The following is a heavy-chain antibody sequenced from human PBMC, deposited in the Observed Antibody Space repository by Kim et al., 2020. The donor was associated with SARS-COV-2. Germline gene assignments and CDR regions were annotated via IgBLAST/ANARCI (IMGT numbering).Heavy chain of an antibody. D-gene: IGHD3-22*01. CDR1: GYSFTSYW. CDR2: IDPSDSYT. CDR3: ATSGLYDSSGYFVEWGYNYYYYGMDV. J-gene: IGHJ6*02. Sequence: GESLKISCKGSGYSFTSYWISWVRQMPGKGLEWMGRIDPSDSYTNYSPSFQGHVTISADKSISTAYLQWSSRKASDTAMYYCATSGLYDSSGYFVEWGYNYYYYGMDVWGQGTTVTVSS. V-gene: IGHV5-10-1*01.